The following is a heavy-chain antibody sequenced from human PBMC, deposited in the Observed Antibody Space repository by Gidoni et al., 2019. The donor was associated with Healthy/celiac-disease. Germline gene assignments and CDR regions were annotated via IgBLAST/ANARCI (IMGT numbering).Heavy chain of an antibody. CDR3: ARAPIVAGPLPGYYFDY. CDR2: ISSSSSYI. V-gene: IGHV3-21*01. J-gene: IGHJ4*02. Sequence: EVQLVESGGGLVKPGGSLRLSCAASGFTFSRYSMNWVRQAPGKGLEWVSSISSSSSYIYYADSVKGRFTISRDNAKNSLYLQMNSLRAEDTAVYYCARAPIVAGPLPGYYFDYWGQGTLVTVSS. D-gene: IGHD2-15*01. CDR1: GFTFSRYS.